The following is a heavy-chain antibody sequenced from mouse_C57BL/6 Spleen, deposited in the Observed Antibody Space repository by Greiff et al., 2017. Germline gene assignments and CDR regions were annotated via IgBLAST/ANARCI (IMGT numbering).Heavy chain of an antibody. D-gene: IGHD2-4*01. CDR2: IRNKANGYTT. CDR1: GFTFTDYY. J-gene: IGHJ3*01. CDR3: ARYGNDYDEWFAY. Sequence: EVMLVESGGGLVQPGGSLSLSCAASGFTFTDYYMSWVRQPPGKALEWLGFIRNKANGYTTEYSASVKGRFTISRDNSQSILYLQMNALRAEDSATYYCARYGNDYDEWFAYWGQGTLVTVSA. V-gene: IGHV7-3*01.